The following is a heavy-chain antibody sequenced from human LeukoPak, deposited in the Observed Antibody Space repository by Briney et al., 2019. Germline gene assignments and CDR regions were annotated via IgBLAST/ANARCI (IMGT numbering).Heavy chain of an antibody. D-gene: IGHD3-22*01. CDR1: GGSISSYY. J-gene: IGHJ3*02. V-gene: IGHV4-59*12. CDR2: IYYSGST. CDR3: ARDHKSDYYDSSGYYVYALDI. Sequence: SETLSLTCTVSGGSISSYYWSWIRQPPGKGLEWIGYIYYSGSTNYNPSLKSRVTISVDTSKNQFSLKLSSVTAADTAVYYCARDHKSDYYDSSGYYVYALDIWGQGTMVTVSP.